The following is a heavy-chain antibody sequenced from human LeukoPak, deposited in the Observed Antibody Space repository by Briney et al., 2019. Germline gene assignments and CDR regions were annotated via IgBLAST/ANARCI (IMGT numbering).Heavy chain of an antibody. CDR1: GFTFTDYY. V-gene: IGHV3-11*01. D-gene: IGHD4-17*01. Sequence: GGSLRLSCVASGFTFTDYYMSWIRQAPGKGLEWVSYVSIVGSTIYYADSVKGRFTISRDNAKNSLYPQMNSLKAEDTAVYYCVRGRRPTVTTAVDYWGQGTLVTVSS. J-gene: IGHJ4*02. CDR2: VSIVGSTI. CDR3: VRGRRPTVTTAVDY.